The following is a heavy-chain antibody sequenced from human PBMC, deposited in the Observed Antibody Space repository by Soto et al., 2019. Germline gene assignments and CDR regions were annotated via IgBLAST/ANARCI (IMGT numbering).Heavy chain of an antibody. CDR3: ARDDLWLRLSNGMDV. D-gene: IGHD5-12*01. J-gene: IGHJ6*02. V-gene: IGHV6-1*01. Sequence: PAQTLSLTCAISGDSVSSNSAAWNWIRQSPSRGLEWLGRTYYRSKWYNDYAVSVKSRITINPDKSKNQLSLQLNSVTPEDTAVYYCARDDLWLRLSNGMDVWGQGTTVTVS. CDR2: TYYRSKWYN. CDR1: GDSVSSNSAA.